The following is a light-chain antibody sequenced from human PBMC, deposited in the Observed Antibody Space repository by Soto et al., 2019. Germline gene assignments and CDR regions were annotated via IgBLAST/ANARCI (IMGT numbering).Light chain of an antibody. CDR2: VAS. J-gene: IGKJ1*01. CDR3: HQYGSSPRT. Sequence: MTQSPATLSLSPGARATLSCRAGQTITSSLAWYQQKPGQAPRLLIFVASPRATGVTARSSGGGSGTDFTLTIIRLEPEDFAVYYCHQYGSSPRTFGQGTKLDIK. CDR1: QTITSS. V-gene: IGKV3-20*01.